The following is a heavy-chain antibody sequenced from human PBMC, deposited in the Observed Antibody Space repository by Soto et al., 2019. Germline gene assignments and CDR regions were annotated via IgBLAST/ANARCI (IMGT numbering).Heavy chain of an antibody. CDR2: ISSSSSYI. Sequence: PGGSLRLSCAASGFTFSSYSMNWVRQAPGKGLEWVSSISSSSSYIYYADSVKGRFTISRDNAKNSLYLQMNSLRAEDTAVYYCARDSSQLYIFDAFDIWGQGTMVTVSS. CDR3: ARDSSQLYIFDAFDI. D-gene: IGHD3-9*01. V-gene: IGHV3-21*01. CDR1: GFTFSSYS. J-gene: IGHJ3*02.